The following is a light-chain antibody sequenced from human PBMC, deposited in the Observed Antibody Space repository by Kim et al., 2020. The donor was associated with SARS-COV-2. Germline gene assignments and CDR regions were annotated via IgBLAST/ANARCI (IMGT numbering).Light chain of an antibody. V-gene: IGLV1-51*01. CDR2: DDN. CDR1: SSNIGKDL. CDR3: ETWDYSLHVVV. Sequence: QSVLTQPPSVSAAPGQAVTISCSGSSSNIGKDLVSWYQQLPGTAPKLIIYDDNKRPSGIPDRFSGSNSGTSATLCITGLQTGDEADYYCETWDYSLHVVVFGGGTKLTVL. J-gene: IGLJ2*01.